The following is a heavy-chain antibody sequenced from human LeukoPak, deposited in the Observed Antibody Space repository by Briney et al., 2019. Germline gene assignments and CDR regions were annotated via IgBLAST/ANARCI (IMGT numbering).Heavy chain of an antibody. CDR1: GYTFTGYY. D-gene: IGHD1-1*01. J-gene: IGHJ4*02. Sequence: ASVKVSCKASGYTFTGYYMHWVRQAPGQGLEWMGWINPNSGGTNYAQRFQGWVTMTRDTSISTAYMELSRLRSDDTAVYYCARGDAQPPRTIDYWGQGTLVTVSS. CDR2: INPNSGGT. CDR3: ARGDAQPPRTIDY. V-gene: IGHV1-2*04.